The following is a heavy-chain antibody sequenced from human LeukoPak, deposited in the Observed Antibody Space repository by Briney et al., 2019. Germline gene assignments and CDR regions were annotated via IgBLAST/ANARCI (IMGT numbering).Heavy chain of an antibody. CDR3: AKDGQWLAIYYFDY. V-gene: IGHV3-7*01. Sequence: AGGSLRLSCAASGFTFSAYWMSWVRQAPGKGREWLANIKQDGSDKQYVDSVKGRFAISRDNAKTSVYLQMNSLRAEDTAVYYCAKDGQWLAIYYFDYWGQGTLVTVSS. D-gene: IGHD6-19*01. CDR2: IKQDGSDK. CDR1: GFTFSAYW. J-gene: IGHJ4*02.